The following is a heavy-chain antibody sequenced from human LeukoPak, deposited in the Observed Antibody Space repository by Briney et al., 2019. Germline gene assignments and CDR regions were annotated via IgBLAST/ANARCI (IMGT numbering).Heavy chain of an antibody. J-gene: IGHJ6*02. CDR2: INPNSGDT. CDR1: GGTFSSYA. CDR3: ARDGGYCSSGTICYSRAEYYYYGMDV. Sequence: GASVKVSCKASGGTFSSYAISWVRQAPGQGLEWMGRINPNSGDTNYAQKFQGRVTMTRDTSISTVYMELSRLRSDDTAVYYCARDGGYCSSGTICYSRAEYYYYGMDVWGQGTTVTVSS. D-gene: IGHD2-2*01. V-gene: IGHV1-2*06.